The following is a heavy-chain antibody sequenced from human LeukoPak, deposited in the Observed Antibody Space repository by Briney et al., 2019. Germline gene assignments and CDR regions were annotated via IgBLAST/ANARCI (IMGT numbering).Heavy chain of an antibody. J-gene: IGHJ3*02. D-gene: IGHD3-16*01. CDR2: ISSSSSYI. V-gene: IGHV3-21*01. Sequence: KPGGSLRLSCAASGFTFSSYSMNWVRQAPGKGLEWVSSISSSSSYIYYADSVKGRFTISRDNAKNSLYLQMNSLRAEDTAVYYCARDARDYYDYVWGSWGHAFDIWGQGTMVTVSS. CDR1: GFTFSSYS. CDR3: ARDARDYYDYVWGSWGHAFDI.